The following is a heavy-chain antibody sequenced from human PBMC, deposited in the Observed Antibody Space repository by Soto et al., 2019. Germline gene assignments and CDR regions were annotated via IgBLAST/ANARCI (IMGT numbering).Heavy chain of an antibody. J-gene: IGHJ4*02. Sequence: GGSLRLSCAASGFAFSNYEMNWVRQAPGKGLEWVSYISLSGSTIYYADSVKGRFTISRDDAKNSLYLQMNSLRADDTAVYYCARESFSASPNFFDYWGQGTLVTVSS. CDR2: ISLSGSTI. V-gene: IGHV3-48*03. D-gene: IGHD3-3*02. CDR1: GFAFSNYE. CDR3: ARESFSASPNFFDY.